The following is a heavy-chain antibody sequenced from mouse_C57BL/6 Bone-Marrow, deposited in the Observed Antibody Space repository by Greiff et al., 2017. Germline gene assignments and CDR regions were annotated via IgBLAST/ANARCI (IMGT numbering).Heavy chain of an antibody. D-gene: IGHD2-1*01. CDR3: TAVYYGNPWYFDV. CDR1: GFTFSSYA. Sequence: EVQRVESGEGLVKPGGSLKLSCAASGFTFSSYAMSWVRQTPEKRLEWVAYISRGGDYIYYADTVKGRFTISRDNARNTLYLQMSSLKSEDTAMYYCTAVYYGNPWYFDVWGTGTTVTVSS. CDR2: ISRGGDYI. J-gene: IGHJ1*03. V-gene: IGHV5-9-1*02.